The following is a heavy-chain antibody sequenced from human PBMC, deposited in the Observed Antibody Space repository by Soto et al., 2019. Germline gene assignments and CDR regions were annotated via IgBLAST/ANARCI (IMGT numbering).Heavy chain of an antibody. D-gene: IGHD6-13*01. V-gene: IGHV3-9*01. CDR3: AKDLRRWYDAGAGFEF. J-gene: IGHJ4*02. CDR1: GFTFENFA. Sequence: EVQLVESGGGLVQPGRSLRLSFAASGFTFENFAMHWVRQVPGKGLEWVSGMSWNSGGIGYADFVKGRFTISRDNAKNSLLLEMNSLRSEDTALYYCAKDLRRWYDAGAGFEFWGPGILVTVSS. CDR2: MSWNSGGI.